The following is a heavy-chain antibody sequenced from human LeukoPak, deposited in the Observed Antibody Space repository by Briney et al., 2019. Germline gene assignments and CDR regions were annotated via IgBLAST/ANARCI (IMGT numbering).Heavy chain of an antibody. CDR1: GYTFTGYY. CDR2: INPNSGGT. CDR3: ARMEGCSGGSCYLFDY. V-gene: IGHV1-2*02. Sequence: APVKVSCKASGYTFTGYYMHWVRQAPGQGLEWMGWINPNSGGTNYAQKFQGRVTMTRDTSISTAYMELSRLRSDDTAVYYCARMEGCSGGSCYLFDYWGQGTLVTVSS. D-gene: IGHD2-15*01. J-gene: IGHJ4*02.